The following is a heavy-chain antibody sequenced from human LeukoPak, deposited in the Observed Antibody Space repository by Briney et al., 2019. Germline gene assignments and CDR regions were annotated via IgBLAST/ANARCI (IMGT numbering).Heavy chain of an antibody. J-gene: IGHJ5*02. CDR2: INPNSGGT. V-gene: IGHV1-2*02. CDR1: GYTFTDYY. CDR3: ARDSLSGSYYTTPHLNWFDP. Sequence: GASVKVSCKASGYTFTDYYMHWVRQAPGPGLEWMGWINPNSGGTNYARKFQGRVTMTRDTSISTAYMDLGRLRSDDTAVYYCARDSLSGSYYTTPHLNWFDPWGQGTLVTVSS. D-gene: IGHD1-26*01.